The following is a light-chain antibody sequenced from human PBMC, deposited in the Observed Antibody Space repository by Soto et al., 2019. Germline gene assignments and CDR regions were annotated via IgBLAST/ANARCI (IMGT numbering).Light chain of an antibody. V-gene: IGKV1-12*01. Sequence: DIQMTQSPSSVSASVGDTVTITRRASQGLKFLAWYQQKPGKAPRLLIYEATNLQSGVPPRFSGSGSGTDFTLTISSLQPDDFATYYCQQYETFSGTFGPGTKVEI. CDR1: QGLKF. CDR3: QQYETFSGT. J-gene: IGKJ1*01. CDR2: EAT.